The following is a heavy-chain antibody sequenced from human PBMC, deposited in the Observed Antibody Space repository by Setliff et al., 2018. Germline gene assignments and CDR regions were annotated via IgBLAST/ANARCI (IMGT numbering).Heavy chain of an antibody. Sequence: KASETLSLTCAVYGGSFNVYFWSWIRQPPGKGLEWIGEISHSGSTNYSPSLKRRVTMSVDKSKNQFSLNLNSVTAADTAVYYFRLAHCNTTSCEEALDFWGQGTLVTVSS. CDR1: GGSFNVYF. J-gene: IGHJ4*02. CDR2: ISHSGST. V-gene: IGHV4-34*01. D-gene: IGHD2-2*01. CDR3: RLAHCNTTSCEEALDF.